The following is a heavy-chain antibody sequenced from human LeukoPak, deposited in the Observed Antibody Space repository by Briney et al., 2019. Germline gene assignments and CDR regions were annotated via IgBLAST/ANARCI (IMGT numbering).Heavy chain of an antibody. V-gene: IGHV4-39*01. D-gene: IGHD6-6*01. CDR2: IYYSGST. CDR3: ARHYCGYSSSCAFDP. J-gene: IGHJ5*02. CDR1: GGSISSSSYY. Sequence: SETLSLTCTVSGGSISSSSYYWGWIRQPPGKGLEWIGSIYYSGSTYYNPSLKSRVTISVDTSKNQFSLKLSSVTAADTAVYYCARHYCGYSSSCAFDPWGQGTLVTVSS.